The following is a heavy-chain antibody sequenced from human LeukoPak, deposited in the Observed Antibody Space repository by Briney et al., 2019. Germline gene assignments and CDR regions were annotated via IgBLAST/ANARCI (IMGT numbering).Heavy chain of an antibody. CDR3: AREHGYLPYSYIDY. J-gene: IGHJ4*02. D-gene: IGHD3-16*02. CDR1: GFTFDDYG. Sequence: PGGSLRLSCAASGFTFDDYGMSWVPQAPGKGPERGSGINWNGGSTGYADSVKGRFTISRDNAQNSLYLQMNSLRAEDTALYYCAREHGYLPYSYIDYWGQGTLVTVSS. CDR2: INWNGGST. V-gene: IGHV3-20*04.